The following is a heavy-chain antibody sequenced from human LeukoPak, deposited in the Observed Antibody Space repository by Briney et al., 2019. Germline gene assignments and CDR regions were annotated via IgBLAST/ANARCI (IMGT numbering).Heavy chain of an antibody. CDR2: ISRSGGNT. D-gene: IGHD3-10*02. CDR1: GFTISRSS. Sequence: GGSLRLSCAASGFTISRSSMHWVRQAPGKGLEFVSAISRSGGNTYYANSVKGRFTISRDNAKNSLYLQMNSLRAEDTAVYYCAELGITMIGGVWGKGTTVTISS. V-gene: IGHV3-64*01. J-gene: IGHJ6*04. CDR3: AELGITMIGGV.